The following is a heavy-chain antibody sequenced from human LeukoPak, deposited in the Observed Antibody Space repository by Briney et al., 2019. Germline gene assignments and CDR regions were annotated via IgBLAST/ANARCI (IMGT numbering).Heavy chain of an antibody. CDR3: ARAKPKNMVRGLIMRRESRYYFDY. Sequence: PGGSLRLSCAASGFTFSSYSMNWGRQAPGKGLEWVSFISSSSSYIYYADSVKGRFTIFRDNSKSTLYIQMNSLRAEDTAVYYCARAKPKNMVRGLIMRRESRYYFDYWGQGTLVTVSS. D-gene: IGHD3-10*01. CDR2: ISSSSSYI. CDR1: GFTFSSYS. V-gene: IGHV3-21*04. J-gene: IGHJ4*02.